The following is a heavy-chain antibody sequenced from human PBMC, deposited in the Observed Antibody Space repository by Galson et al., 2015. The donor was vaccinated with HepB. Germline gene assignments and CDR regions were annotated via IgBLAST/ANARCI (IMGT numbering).Heavy chain of an antibody. V-gene: IGHV3-15*07. CDR3: LWLGAGGPSFGY. Sequence: SLRLSCAGSGFTFSNAWMDWVRQAPGNGLEWVGRIKSKTDGGTTDYAAPVKGRFTISRDDSENTLYLQMNSLTTEDTAVYYCLWLGAGGPSFGYWGQGTLVTVSS. CDR2: IKSKTDGGTT. CDR1: GFTFSNAW. D-gene: IGHD3-10*01. J-gene: IGHJ4*02.